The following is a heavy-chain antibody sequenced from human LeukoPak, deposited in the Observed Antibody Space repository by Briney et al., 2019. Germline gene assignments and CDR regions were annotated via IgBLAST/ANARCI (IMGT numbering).Heavy chain of an antibody. D-gene: IGHD4-17*01. Sequence: SETLPLTCAVYGGSFSGYYWSWIRQPPGKGLEWIGEINHSGSTNYNPSLKSRVTISVDTSKNQFSLKLSSVTAADTAVYYCARGTMTTVTYYFDYWGQGTLVTVSS. CDR2: INHSGST. CDR3: ARGTMTTVTYYFDY. CDR1: GGSFSGYY. J-gene: IGHJ4*02. V-gene: IGHV4-34*01.